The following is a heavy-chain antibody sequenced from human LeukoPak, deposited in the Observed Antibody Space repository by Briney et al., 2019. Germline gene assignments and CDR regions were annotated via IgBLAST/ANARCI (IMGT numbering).Heavy chain of an antibody. CDR2: ISSSGSTI. J-gene: IGHJ6*02. D-gene: IGHD6-19*01. Sequence: GGSLRLSCAASGFTFSSYSMNWVRQAPGKGLEWVSYISSSGSTIYYADSVKGRFTISRDNAKNSLYLQMNSLRAEDTAVYYCARSGWGWYYYYGMDVWGQGTTVTVSS. CDR3: ARSGWGWYYYYGMDV. V-gene: IGHV3-48*04. CDR1: GFTFSSYS.